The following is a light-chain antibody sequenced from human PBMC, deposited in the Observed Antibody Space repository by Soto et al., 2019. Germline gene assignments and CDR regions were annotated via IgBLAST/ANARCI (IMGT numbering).Light chain of an antibody. CDR1: QSVSSSY. V-gene: IGKV3-20*01. CDR3: QQYFNSLII. Sequence: EIVLTQSPGTLSLSPGERATLSCRSSQSVSSSYLAWYQQKPGQAPRLLIYAASSRATGIPDRFSGSGSGTDFTLTISRLEPEDFAVYDCQQYFNSLIIFGPGTKVDIK. J-gene: IGKJ3*01. CDR2: AAS.